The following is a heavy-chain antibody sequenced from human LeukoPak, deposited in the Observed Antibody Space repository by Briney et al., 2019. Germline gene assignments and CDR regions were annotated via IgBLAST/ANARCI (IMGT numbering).Heavy chain of an antibody. Sequence: GGSLRLSCAASGFTFSSYAMSWVRQAPGKGLEWVSAISGSGGSTYYADSVKGRFTISRDKSKNTLYLQMNSLRAEDTAVYYCAKGRKRTTVTTFDYWGQGTLVTVS. D-gene: IGHD4-17*01. V-gene: IGHV3-23*01. J-gene: IGHJ4*02. CDR1: GFTFSSYA. CDR2: ISGSGGST. CDR3: AKGRKRTTVTTFDY.